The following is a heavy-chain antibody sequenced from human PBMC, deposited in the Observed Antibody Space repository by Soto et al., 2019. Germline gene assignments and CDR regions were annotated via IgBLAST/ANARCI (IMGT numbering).Heavy chain of an antibody. D-gene: IGHD3-10*01. CDR3: ARGYYTIVRQFLGPLDS. CDR1: GISFSMGDYY. J-gene: IGHJ5*01. CDR2: IHCSRTI. Sequence: QIQLQESGPGLLKPSQTLSLTCNVSGISFSMGDYYWVWIRQRPWKGLDWIVLIHCSRTIDYNPSPKNRLFIIIDSPKNQFSLRLPSVTAADTAVYFCARGYYTIVRQFLGPLDSWGQGIPVTVAS. V-gene: IGHV4-30-4*01.